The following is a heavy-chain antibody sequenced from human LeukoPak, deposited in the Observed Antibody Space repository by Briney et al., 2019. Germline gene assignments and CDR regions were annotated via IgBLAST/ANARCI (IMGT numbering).Heavy chain of an antibody. J-gene: IGHJ3*02. CDR2: VYYSGRT. CDR1: GASVSNYD. CDR3: ARVKTIFGKVDAFDI. V-gene: IGHV4-59*02. Sequence: SETLSLTCTVSGASVSNYDWSWIRQPPGKGLEWIGYVYYSGRTNYNPSLESRVTISVDTSKNQFSLKLTSVTAADTAVYYCARVKTIFGKVDAFDIWGQGTMVTVSS. D-gene: IGHD3-3*01.